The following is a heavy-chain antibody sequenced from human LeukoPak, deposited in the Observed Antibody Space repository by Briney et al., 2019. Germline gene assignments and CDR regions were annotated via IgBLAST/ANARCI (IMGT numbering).Heavy chain of an antibody. Sequence: SVKVSCKASGYTFTSYGISWVRQAPGQGLEWMGRIIPIFGIANYAQKFQGRVTITADKSTSTAYMELSSLRSEDTAVYYCARDLGPTVTSPRGNWFDPWGQGTLVTVSS. D-gene: IGHD4-17*01. CDR3: ARDLGPTVTSPRGNWFDP. CDR1: GYTFTSYG. J-gene: IGHJ5*02. V-gene: IGHV1-69*04. CDR2: IIPIFGIA.